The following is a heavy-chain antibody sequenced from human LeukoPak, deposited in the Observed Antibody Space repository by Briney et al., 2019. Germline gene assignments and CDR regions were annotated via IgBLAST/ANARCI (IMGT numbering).Heavy chain of an antibody. Sequence: SETLSLTCAVSGGSISSSNWWSWVGQPPGKGLEWIGEIYHSGSTNYNPSLKSRVIILIDTAKNHFSLNLSSVTAADTAVYYCARSDGYGLVGIWGQGTMVTVSS. CDR1: GGSISSSNW. CDR2: IYHSGST. V-gene: IGHV4-4*02. J-gene: IGHJ3*02. CDR3: ARSDGYGLVGI. D-gene: IGHD3-10*01.